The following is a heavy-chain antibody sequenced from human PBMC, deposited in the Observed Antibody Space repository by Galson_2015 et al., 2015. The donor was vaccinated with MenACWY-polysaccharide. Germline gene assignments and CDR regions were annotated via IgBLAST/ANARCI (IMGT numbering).Heavy chain of an antibody. J-gene: IGHJ4*02. Sequence: TLSPTCTVSGGSISSGYYYWRWIRQPPGKGLEWIGYIYYSGSTYYNPSLKSRVTMSIDTSKNQFSLKLSSVTAADTAVYYCATLNYYDNSGSIWGQGTLVTVSS. CDR1: GGSISSGYYY. D-gene: IGHD3-22*01. CDR2: IYYSGST. V-gene: IGHV4-30-4*01. CDR3: ATLNYYDNSGSI.